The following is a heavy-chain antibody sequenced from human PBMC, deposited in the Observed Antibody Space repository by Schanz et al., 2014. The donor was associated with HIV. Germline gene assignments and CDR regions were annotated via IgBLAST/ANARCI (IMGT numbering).Heavy chain of an antibody. Sequence: QVHLVESGGGVAQPGRSLRLSCTASGFTFSSYGMHWVRQAPGKGLEWVAGISYDGSNKYYVDSVKGRFTISRDDSKNTQYLQMNRLGAEDSAGYYCAKDRSSSPYKYNGLDVWGQGTTVTVSS. CDR1: GFTFSSYG. CDR2: ISYDGSNK. V-gene: IGHV3-30*18. J-gene: IGHJ6*02. D-gene: IGHD6-6*01. CDR3: AKDRSSSPYKYNGLDV.